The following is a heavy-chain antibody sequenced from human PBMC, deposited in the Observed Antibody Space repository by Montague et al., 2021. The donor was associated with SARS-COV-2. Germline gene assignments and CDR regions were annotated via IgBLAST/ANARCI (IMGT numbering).Heavy chain of an antibody. Sequence: TLSLTCSDSSGSISTGHHWSWVRQHPMKGLEWIGYIYYSGSTYYNPSFKGRVTISIDTAKNQFSLELTSMTAADTAVYYCARDHGQWFGELWGHGLDVWGQGTTVIVSS. V-gene: IGHV4-31*03. D-gene: IGHD3-10*01. CDR1: SGSISTGHH. J-gene: IGHJ6*02. CDR2: IYYSGST. CDR3: ARDHGQWFGELWGHGLDV.